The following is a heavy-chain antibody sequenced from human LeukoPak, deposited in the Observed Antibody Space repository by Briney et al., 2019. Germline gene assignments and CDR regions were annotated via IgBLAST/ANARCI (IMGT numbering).Heavy chain of an antibody. J-gene: IGHJ4*02. D-gene: IGHD6-19*01. CDR3: AREGSAVAGRIDY. V-gene: IGHV4-59*01. CDR1: GVSISSYY. Sequence: SETLSLTCTVSGVSISSYYWSWIRQPPGKGLEWVGYIYSSGSTNYNPSIKSRVTISVDTSKNQFSLKLSSVTAADTAVYYCAREGSAVAGRIDYWGQGTLVTVSS. CDR2: IYSSGST.